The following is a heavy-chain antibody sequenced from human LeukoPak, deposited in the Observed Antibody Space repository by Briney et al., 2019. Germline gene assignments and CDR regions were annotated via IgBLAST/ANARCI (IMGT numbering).Heavy chain of an antibody. CDR3: ARDGSGSYYNNWFDP. V-gene: IGHV4-59*01. J-gene: IGHJ5*02. D-gene: IGHD3-10*01. Sequence: SETLSLTCTVSGGSISSYYWSWIRQPPRKGLEWIGYIYYSGSTNYNPSLKSRVTISVDTFKNQFSLKLSSVTAADTAVYYCARDGSGSYYNNWFDPWGQGTLVTVSS. CDR1: GGSISSYY. CDR2: IYYSGST.